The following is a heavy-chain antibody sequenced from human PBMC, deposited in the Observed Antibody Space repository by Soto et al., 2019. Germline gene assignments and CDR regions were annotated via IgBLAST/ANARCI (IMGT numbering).Heavy chain of an antibody. CDR2: LSDSGGSI. Sequence: GGSLRLSCTASGFTFSRHAMTWVRQAPGKGLEWVSGLSDSGGSIYYADSVKGRFTISRDNSMNTLYLQMNSLRAEDTAVYYCARDPATGTTLGWFDPWGQGTLVTVSS. J-gene: IGHJ5*02. CDR1: GFTFSRHA. CDR3: ARDPATGTTLGWFDP. V-gene: IGHV3-23*01. D-gene: IGHD1-1*01.